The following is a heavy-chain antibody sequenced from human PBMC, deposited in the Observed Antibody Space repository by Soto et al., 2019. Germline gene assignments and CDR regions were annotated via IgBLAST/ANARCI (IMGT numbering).Heavy chain of an antibody. J-gene: IGHJ6*02. CDR3: GKDIGDTYHGMDV. Sequence: PSETLSLTCTVSGGSICSYYRRWIRQPPGKGLEWIGYICYSGSTNYNFSLKSRVTISVDTSKNQFSLKLSSVTAADTAVYYCGKDIGDTYHGMDVWGQGTTVPVS. V-gene: IGHV4-59*01. CDR1: GGSICSYY. CDR2: ICYSGST. D-gene: IGHD3-3*01.